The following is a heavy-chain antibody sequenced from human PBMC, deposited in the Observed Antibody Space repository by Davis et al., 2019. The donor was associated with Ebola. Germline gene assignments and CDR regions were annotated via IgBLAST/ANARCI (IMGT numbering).Heavy chain of an antibody. CDR3: ARSHSDWLLPFDY. Sequence: GSLRLSCTVSGGSISGYYWSWVRQPPGKGLEWIGYVYDSGYTNYNPSLEGRVTMSVDTSKNLFSLKLRSVTAADTGVYYCARSHSDWLLPFDYWGQGTLATVSS. CDR2: VYDSGYT. D-gene: IGHD3-9*01. V-gene: IGHV4-59*01. J-gene: IGHJ4*02. CDR1: GGSISGYY.